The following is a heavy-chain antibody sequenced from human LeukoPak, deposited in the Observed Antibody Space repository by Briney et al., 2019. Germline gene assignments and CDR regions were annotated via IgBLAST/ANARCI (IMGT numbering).Heavy chain of an antibody. CDR3: AKEDRSGWYATNFDF. D-gene: IGHD6-19*01. V-gene: IGHV3-23*01. J-gene: IGHJ4*02. Sequence: PGGSLRLSCAASGFTFSSYAMSWVRQAPGKGLEWVSGISGSGGTTYYADSVQGRFTISRDNSKKTLFLQMSSLRAEDTAVYYCAKEDRSGWYATNFDFWGQGTLVTVSS. CDR1: GFTFSSYA. CDR2: ISGSGGTT.